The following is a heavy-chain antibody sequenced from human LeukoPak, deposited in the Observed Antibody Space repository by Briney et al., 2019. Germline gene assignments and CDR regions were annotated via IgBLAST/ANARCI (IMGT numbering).Heavy chain of an antibody. D-gene: IGHD2-2*01. V-gene: IGHV3-30-3*01. Sequence: GRSLRLSCAASGIAFSSLAMHWVRQAPGKGLEGVAIISHDGNNRDYADSVKGRFTISRDNSKNTLYLEMSSQRPDDTAMYYCATTEDCRATSCYRSFDIWGQGTMVTVSA. CDR3: ATTEDCRATSCYRSFDI. CDR1: GIAFSSLA. CDR2: ISHDGNNR. J-gene: IGHJ3*02.